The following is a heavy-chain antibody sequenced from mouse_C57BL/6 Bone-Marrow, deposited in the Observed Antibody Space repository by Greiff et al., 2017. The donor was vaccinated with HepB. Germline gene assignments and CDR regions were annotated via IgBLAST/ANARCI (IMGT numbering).Heavy chain of an antibody. D-gene: IGHD1-1*01. CDR1: GFTFSSYA. J-gene: IGHJ2*01. Sequence: EVKVEESGGGLVKPGGSLKLSCAASGFTFSSYAMSWVRQTPEKRLEWVATISDGGSYTYYPDNVKGRFTISRDNAKNNLYLQMSHLKSEDTAMYYCAREGYYLFDYWGQGTTLTVSS. V-gene: IGHV5-4*01. CDR3: AREGYYLFDY. CDR2: ISDGGSYT.